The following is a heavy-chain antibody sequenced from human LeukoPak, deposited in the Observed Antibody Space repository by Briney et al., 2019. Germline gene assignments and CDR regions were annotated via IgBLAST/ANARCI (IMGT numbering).Heavy chain of an antibody. J-gene: IGHJ4*02. Sequence: SETLSLTCTVPGGSISSSSYYWGWIRQPPGKGLEWIGSIYYSGSTYYNPSLKSRVTISVDTSKNQFSLRLTSVTAADTAVYYCVRLVGVPPAVDNWGQGTLVTVSS. CDR2: IYYSGST. CDR3: VRLVGVPPAVDN. D-gene: IGHD2-2*01. V-gene: IGHV4-39*01. CDR1: GGSISSSSYY.